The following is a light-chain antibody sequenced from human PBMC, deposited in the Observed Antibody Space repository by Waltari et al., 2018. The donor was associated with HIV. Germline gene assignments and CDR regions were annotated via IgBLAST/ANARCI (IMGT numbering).Light chain of an antibody. CDR2: DTD. CDR3: LLSYSGNLS. J-gene: IGLJ1*01. CDR1: TGVVPSGHH. V-gene: IGLV7-46*01. Sequence: QAVVTQEPSLTVSPGGTVTLTCGSNTGVVPSGHHPSCFQQKPGQAPRTLIYDTDNTHPRTPALFSGTLLGSKAALTLSGAQPEDEAGYYCLLSYSGNLSFGTGTKVTVL.